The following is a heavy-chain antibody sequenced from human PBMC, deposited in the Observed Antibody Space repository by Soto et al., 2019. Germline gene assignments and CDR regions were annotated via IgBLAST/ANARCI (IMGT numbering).Heavy chain of an antibody. CDR1: GYTFSDYY. J-gene: IGHJ4*02. Sequence: QVQLVESGGDLVKPGGSLRLSCAASGYTFSDYYMSWIRQAPGKGLEWISYIDTSGTKIYYADSVKGRFTITRDNAKNSLYLEMNSLRGEDTAVYYCASHYDMWSGYLSPVDYWGQGTLVTASS. CDR2: IDTSGTKI. D-gene: IGHD3-3*01. V-gene: IGHV3-11*01. CDR3: ASHYDMWSGYLSPVDY.